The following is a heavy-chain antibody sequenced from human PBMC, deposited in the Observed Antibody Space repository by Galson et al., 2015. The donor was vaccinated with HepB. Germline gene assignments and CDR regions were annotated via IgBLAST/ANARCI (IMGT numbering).Heavy chain of an antibody. CDR2: IWYDGGHK. D-gene: IGHD4-17*01. J-gene: IGHJ1*01. CDR3: ARSLVAFYDYGDHEGY. V-gene: IGHV3-33*01. CDR1: GFTFNNYA. Sequence: SLXLSCAASGFTFNNYAMHWVRQAPGKGLEWVAVIWYDGGHKFYADSVKGRFTISRDNSRNTMYLQMNNLRAEDTAVYYCARSLVAFYDYGDHEGYWGQGTLVTVSS.